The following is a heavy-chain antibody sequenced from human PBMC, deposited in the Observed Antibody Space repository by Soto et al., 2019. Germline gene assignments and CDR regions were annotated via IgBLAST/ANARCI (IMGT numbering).Heavy chain of an antibody. J-gene: IGHJ3*02. CDR2: MNPNSGNT. Sequence: QVQLVQSGAEVKKPGASVKVSCKASGYTFTSYDINWVRQATGQVLAWMGWMNPNSGNTGYAQKFKGRVTMTRNTSLSRAYMAVSSLRSEDTAVYYCARDVNWNWIRRGFDIWGQGTMVTVSS. D-gene: IGHD1-7*01. CDR3: ARDVNWNWIRRGFDI. V-gene: IGHV1-8*01. CDR1: GYTFTSYD.